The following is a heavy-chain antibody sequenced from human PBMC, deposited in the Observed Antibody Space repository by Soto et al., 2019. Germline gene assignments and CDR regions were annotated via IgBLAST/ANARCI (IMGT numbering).Heavy chain of an antibody. CDR1: GGTFSSYA. CDR3: ATYCSGGSCLTKIFYYYYGMDV. J-gene: IGHJ6*02. D-gene: IGHD2-15*01. Sequence: QVQLVQSGAEVKKPGSSVKVSCKASGGTFSSYAISWVRQAPGQGLEWMGGIIPIFGTANYAQKFQGRVTITADESTRTDYMELSSLRSEDTAVYYCATYCSGGSCLTKIFYYYYGMDVWGQGTTVTVSS. V-gene: IGHV1-69*01. CDR2: IIPIFGTA.